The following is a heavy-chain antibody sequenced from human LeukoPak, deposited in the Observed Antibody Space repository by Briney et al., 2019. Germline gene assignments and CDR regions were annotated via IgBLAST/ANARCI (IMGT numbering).Heavy chain of an antibody. D-gene: IGHD2-15*01. CDR2: TYYKSKRYN. Sequence: SQTLSLTCAISGDSVSSSSATWNWIRQSPSRGLEWLGRTYYKSKRYNDYAVSVKSRITIGPDTSRNQFSLQLNSATPEDTAVYYCARDPSGGFRWYFDLWGRGTLVTVSS. CDR3: ARDPSGGFRWYFDL. J-gene: IGHJ2*01. CDR1: GDSVSSSSAT. V-gene: IGHV6-1*01.